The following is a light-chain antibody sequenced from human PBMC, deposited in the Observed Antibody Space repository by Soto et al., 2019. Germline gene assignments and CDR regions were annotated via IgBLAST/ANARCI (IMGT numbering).Light chain of an antibody. CDR3: NSYTSRNTFV. Sequence: QSALTQPASVSGSPGQSITIFCTGTSSVVGGYNYVSWYQQHPGKAPKLMIYEVSNRPSGVSNRFSGSKSGNTASLTISGLQPEDEADYYCNSYTSRNTFVLGTGTKVTV. J-gene: IGLJ1*01. V-gene: IGLV2-14*01. CDR2: EVS. CDR1: SSVVGGYNY.